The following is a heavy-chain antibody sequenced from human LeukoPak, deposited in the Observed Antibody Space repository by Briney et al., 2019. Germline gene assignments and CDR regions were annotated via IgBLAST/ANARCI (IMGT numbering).Heavy chain of an antibody. CDR3: ARQGVRGVFDY. V-gene: IGHV4-61*02. CDR1: GGSISSNSYY. D-gene: IGHD3-10*01. CDR2: IYTSGST. J-gene: IGHJ4*02. Sequence: SETLSLTCTVSGGSISSNSYYWGWIRQPAGKGLEWIGRIYTSGSTNYNPSLKSGVTMSVDTSKNQFSLKLSSVTAADTAVYYCARQGVRGVFDYWGQGTLVTVSS.